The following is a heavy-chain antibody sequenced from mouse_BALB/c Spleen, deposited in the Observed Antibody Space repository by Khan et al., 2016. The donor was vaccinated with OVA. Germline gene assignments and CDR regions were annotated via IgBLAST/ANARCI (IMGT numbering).Heavy chain of an antibody. V-gene: IGHV2-3*01. J-gene: IGHJ4*01. Sequence: QVQLKESGPGLVAPSQSLSITCTVSGFSLTSYGVSWVRQSPGKGLEWLGVICGDGSTTYHSTLISRLIISKDNSKSQVFLKLTGLQTDDTATYYCAKFTPDYYSMDYWGQGTSVTVSS. CDR2: ICGDGST. CDR1: GFSLTSYG. CDR3: AKFTPDYYSMDY. D-gene: IGHD1-1*01.